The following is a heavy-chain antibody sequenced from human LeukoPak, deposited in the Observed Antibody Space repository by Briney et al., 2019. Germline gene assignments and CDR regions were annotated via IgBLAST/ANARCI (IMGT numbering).Heavy chain of an antibody. J-gene: IGHJ4*02. CDR1: GFTVSSYA. D-gene: IGHD1-26*01. V-gene: IGHV3-13*01. CDR3: ARQKQSHGNFDY. Sequence: GGSLRLSCAASGFTVSSYAMHWVRQPIGKGLEWVSALGIAGDTFYPGSVKGRFTISRENAKNSLYLQMDSLRAEDTAMYYCARQKQSHGNFDYWGQGTLVTVSS. CDR2: LGIAGDT.